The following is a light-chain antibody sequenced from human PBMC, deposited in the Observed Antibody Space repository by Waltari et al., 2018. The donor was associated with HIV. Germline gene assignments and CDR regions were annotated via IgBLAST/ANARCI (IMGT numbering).Light chain of an antibody. J-gene: IGLJ3*02. CDR3: VSYAGINNRWA. CDR2: EVT. CDR1: SSDVGGYNH. V-gene: IGLV2-8*01. Sequence: QSALTQPPSASGSPGQSVTISCTGTSSDVGGYNHFSWYQQHPGKAPKFLLYEVTKRPSGVPDRFSGSKSGNTASLTVSGLQAEDEADYYCVSYAGINNRWAFGGGTKLTVL.